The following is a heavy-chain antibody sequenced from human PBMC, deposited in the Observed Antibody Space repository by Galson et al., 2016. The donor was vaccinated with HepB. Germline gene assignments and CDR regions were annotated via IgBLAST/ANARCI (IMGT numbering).Heavy chain of an antibody. D-gene: IGHD1-1*01. CDR1: GFSLSTSGVG. CDR2: IYWNDDK. CDR3: SRRTLHAGHWTFDY. V-gene: IGHV2-5*01. Sequence: PALVNPTQTLTLTCTFSGFSLSTSGVGVGWIRRPPGEALEWLALIYWNDDKRYSPSLKSSFSITKDTSKNQVVLTMTNMDPVDTATYYCSRRTLHAGHWTFDYWGQGTLVTVSS. J-gene: IGHJ4*02.